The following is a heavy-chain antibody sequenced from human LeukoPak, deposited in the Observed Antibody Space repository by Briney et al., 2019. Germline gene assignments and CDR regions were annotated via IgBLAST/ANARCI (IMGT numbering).Heavy chain of an antibody. V-gene: IGHV4-34*01. D-gene: IGHD2-15*01. Sequence: SETLSLTCAVYGGTFSGYYWSWIRQPPGKGLEWIGEINHSGSTNYNTSLTRRVTISVDTSKNQFSLKLSSVTAADTAVYYCARGRYCSGGSCYGLTVHYYYYYYMDVWGKGTTVTVSS. CDR3: ARGRYCSGGSCYGLTVHYYYYYYMDV. J-gene: IGHJ6*03. CDR1: GGTFSGYY. CDR2: INHSGST.